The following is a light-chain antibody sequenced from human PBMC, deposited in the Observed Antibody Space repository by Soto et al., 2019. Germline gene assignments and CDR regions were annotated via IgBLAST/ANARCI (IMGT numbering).Light chain of an antibody. CDR3: SSYTLRNTLVL. CDR2: EVS. V-gene: IGLV2-14*01. CDR1: ISDVGGYNF. Sequence: QSALTQPASVSGSPGQSITISCTGTISDVGGYNFFSWYQQHPGKAPRLIIYEVSSRPSGVSYRFSGSKSGNTASLTISGLQAEDEADYYCSSYTLRNTLVLFGGGTKLTVL. J-gene: IGLJ3*02.